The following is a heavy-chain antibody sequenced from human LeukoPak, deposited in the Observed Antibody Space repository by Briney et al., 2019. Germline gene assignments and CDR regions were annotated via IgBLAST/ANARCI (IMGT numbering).Heavy chain of an antibody. Sequence: SETLSLTCAVYGGSFSGYHWRWIRQPPGKGLEWIGEINHSGSTNYNPSLKSRVTISVDTSKNQFSLKLRSVGAAVTAVDYCARGRLLRLFDHWGQGTLVTVSS. J-gene: IGHJ4*02. CDR1: GGSFSGYH. CDR3: ARGRLLRLFDH. CDR2: INHSGST. D-gene: IGHD5-18*01. V-gene: IGHV4-34*01.